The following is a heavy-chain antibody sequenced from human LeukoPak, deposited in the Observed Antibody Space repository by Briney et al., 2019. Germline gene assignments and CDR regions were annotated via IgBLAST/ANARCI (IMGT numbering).Heavy chain of an antibody. V-gene: IGHV4-39*07. CDR1: GGSISSSSYY. J-gene: IGHJ4*02. CDR3: ARVKQQLVRGRYFDY. Sequence: SETLSLTCTASGGSISSSSYYWSWIRQPPGKGLEWIGEINHSGSTNYNPSLKSRVTISVDTSKNQFSLKLSSVTAADTAVYYCARVKQQLVRGRYFDYWGQGTLVTVSS. D-gene: IGHD6-13*01. CDR2: INHSGST.